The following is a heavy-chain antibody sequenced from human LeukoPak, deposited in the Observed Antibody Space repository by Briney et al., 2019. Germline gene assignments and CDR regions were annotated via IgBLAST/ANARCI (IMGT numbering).Heavy chain of an antibody. CDR1: GGTFSSYA. J-gene: IGHJ3*02. CDR3: ARDYYYGSGSYLEALDAFDI. Sequence: ASVKVSCKASGGTFSSYAISWVRQAPGQGLEWMGRIIPIFGIANYAQKFQGGVTITADKSTSTAYMELSSLRSEDTAVYYCARDYYYGSGSYLEALDAFDIWGQGTMVTVSS. CDR2: IIPIFGIA. D-gene: IGHD3-10*01. V-gene: IGHV1-69*04.